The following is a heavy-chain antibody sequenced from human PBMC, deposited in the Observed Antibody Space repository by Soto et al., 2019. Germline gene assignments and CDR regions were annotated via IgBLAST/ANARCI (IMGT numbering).Heavy chain of an antibody. Sequence: QVQLQESGPGLVKPSETLSLTCTVSGGSISSYYWSWIRQPPGKGLEWIGYIYYSGSTNDNPSLTSRVTISVATSTTQFTLKLSSVTAADTAVYYGASRYSSPFDIWGQGTMVTVSS. CDR3: ASRYSSPFDI. J-gene: IGHJ3*02. CDR1: GGSISSYY. D-gene: IGHD6-19*01. V-gene: IGHV4-59*08. CDR2: IYYSGST.